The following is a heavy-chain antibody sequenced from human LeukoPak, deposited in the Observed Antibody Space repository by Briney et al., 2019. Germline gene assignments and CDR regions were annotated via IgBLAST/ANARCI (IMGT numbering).Heavy chain of an antibody. CDR3: ARRWDYYGSGSPYWFDP. V-gene: IGHV4-38-2*02. J-gene: IGHJ5*02. CDR2: INHSGST. Sequence: KTSETLSLTCTVSGYSISSGYYWSWIRQPPGKGLEWIGEINHSGSTNYNPSLKSRVTISVDTSKNQFSLKLSSVTAADTAVYYCARRWDYYGSGSPYWFDPWGQGTLVTVSS. D-gene: IGHD3-10*01. CDR1: GYSISSGYY.